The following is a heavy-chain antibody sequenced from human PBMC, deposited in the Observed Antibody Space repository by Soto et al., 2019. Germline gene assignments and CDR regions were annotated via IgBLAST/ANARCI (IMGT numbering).Heavy chain of an antibody. CDR1: GFTFGSYA. CDR2: LTNSASTT. CDR3: AQDLGVSRPFHC. Sequence: EVQLLESGGGLVRPGGTLRLSCVASGFTFGSYAMTWVRQAPGKGLEWVSALTNSASTTYYSDSVTGRFTISRDNSKNPLYLQMINLRAEYPSVYYCAQDLGVSRPFHCWGEGALVTVS. V-gene: IGHV3-23*01. J-gene: IGHJ4*02. D-gene: IGHD2-15*01.